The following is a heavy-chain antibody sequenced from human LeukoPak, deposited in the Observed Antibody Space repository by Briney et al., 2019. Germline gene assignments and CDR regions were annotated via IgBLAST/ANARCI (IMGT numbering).Heavy chain of an antibody. J-gene: IGHJ3*02. V-gene: IGHV3-20*04. CDR2: INWNGGST. D-gene: IGHD1-26*01. CDR3: AKDKFSGRYSGAFDI. Sequence: PGGSLRLSCAASGFTFDDYGMSWVRQAPGKGLEWVSGINWNGGSTGYADSVKGRFTISRDNAKNSLYLQMNSLRAEDMALYYCAKDKFSGRYSGAFDIWGQGTMVTVSS. CDR1: GFTFDDYG.